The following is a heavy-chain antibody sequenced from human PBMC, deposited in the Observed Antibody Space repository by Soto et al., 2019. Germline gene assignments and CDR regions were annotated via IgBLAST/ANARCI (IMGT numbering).Heavy chain of an antibody. D-gene: IGHD6-19*01. V-gene: IGHV5-51*01. CDR3: ARPGTGSVMHNWFFDL. CDR2: IYPGDSDT. CDR1: GYSFTNYW. J-gene: IGHJ2*01. Sequence: LKISCKASGYSFTNYWIAWVRQMPGKGLEWMGIIYPGDSDTRYSPSFQGQVTISVDKSFTTAYLQWRTLKASDTAMYYCARPGTGSVMHNWFFDLWGRGTLVTVSS.